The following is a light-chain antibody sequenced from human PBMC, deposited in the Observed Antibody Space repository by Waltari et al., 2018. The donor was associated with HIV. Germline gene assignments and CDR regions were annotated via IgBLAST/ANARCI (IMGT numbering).Light chain of an antibody. J-gene: IGLJ3*02. CDR3: AAWDDSLNAWV. V-gene: IGLV1-44*01. Sequence: QSVVTQPPSASGTPGQRVTISCSGSSSNIGSNTINWFQQLPGTAPKLLIYNNNLRPSGVPDRFAGSKSGTSASLAISGLQSDDEADFYGAAWDDSLNAWVFGGGTKLTVL. CDR1: SSNIGSNT. CDR2: NNN.